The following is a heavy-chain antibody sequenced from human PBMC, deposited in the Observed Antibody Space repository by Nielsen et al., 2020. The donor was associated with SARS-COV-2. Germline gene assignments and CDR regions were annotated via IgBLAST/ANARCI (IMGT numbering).Heavy chain of an antibody. CDR1: GGSISSSSYY. D-gene: IGHD2-8*01. CDR2: IYYSGST. Sequence: SETLSLTCTVSGGSISSSSYYWGWIRQPPGKGLEWIGSIYYSGSTYYNPSLKSRVTISVDTSKNQFSLKLSPVTAADTAVYYCARHAMVYAYEGIYYYYGMDVWGQGTTVTVSS. J-gene: IGHJ6*02. CDR3: ARHAMVYAYEGIYYYYGMDV. V-gene: IGHV4-39*01.